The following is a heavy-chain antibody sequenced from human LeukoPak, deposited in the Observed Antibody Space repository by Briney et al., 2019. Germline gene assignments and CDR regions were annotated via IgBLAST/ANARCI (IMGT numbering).Heavy chain of an antibody. Sequence: PSETLSLTCTVSGGSISSRSYFWGWIRQPPGKGLEWIGTIYYTGSTYYNPSLKSRVTISVDTSKNQFSLNLSSMTAADTAVYYCASSYYDSSGYYYGIDYWGQGTLVTVSS. V-gene: IGHV4-39*01. D-gene: IGHD3-22*01. CDR1: GGSISSRSYF. CDR3: ASSYYDSSGYYYGIDY. CDR2: IYYTGST. J-gene: IGHJ4*02.